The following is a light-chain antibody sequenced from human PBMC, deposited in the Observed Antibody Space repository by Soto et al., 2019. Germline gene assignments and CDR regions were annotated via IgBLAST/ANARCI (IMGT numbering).Light chain of an antibody. CDR2: DVS. CDR3: SSYTSSSTLGGV. Sequence: QSVLTQPASVSGSPGQSITISCTGTSSDVGGYNYVSWYQQHPGKAPKLMIYDVSNRPSGVSNRFSGSKSCNTASLTISGLQAEDEADYYCSSYTSSSTLGGVFGTGTKVTVL. J-gene: IGLJ1*01. V-gene: IGLV2-14*01. CDR1: SSDVGGYNY.